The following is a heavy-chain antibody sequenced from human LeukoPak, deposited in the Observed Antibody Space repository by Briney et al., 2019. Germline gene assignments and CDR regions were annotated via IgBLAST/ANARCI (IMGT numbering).Heavy chain of an antibody. D-gene: IGHD4-23*01. V-gene: IGHV4-59*08. J-gene: IGHJ2*01. Sequence: SETLSLTCTVSGGSISSYYWSWIRQPPGKGLEWIGYISFSGSTNYKPSLKSRVTISIDTSKNQFSLNLSSVTAADMALYYCARHEYGGNSVFGLWGRGTLVTVSS. CDR2: ISFSGST. CDR3: ARHEYGGNSVFGL. CDR1: GGSISSYY.